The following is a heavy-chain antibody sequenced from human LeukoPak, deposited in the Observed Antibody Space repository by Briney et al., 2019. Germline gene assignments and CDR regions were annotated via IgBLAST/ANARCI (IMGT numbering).Heavy chain of an antibody. CDR2: IYTSGST. D-gene: IGHD6-19*01. CDR3: ARYSSSWYFDY. J-gene: IGHJ4*02. Sequence: PSQTLPLTCTVSGGSISSGSYYWSWIRQPAGKGLEWIGRIYTSGSTNYNPSLKSRVTISVDTSKNQFSLKLSSVTAADTAVYYCARYSSSWYFDYWGQGTLVTVSS. CDR1: GGSISSGSYY. V-gene: IGHV4-61*02.